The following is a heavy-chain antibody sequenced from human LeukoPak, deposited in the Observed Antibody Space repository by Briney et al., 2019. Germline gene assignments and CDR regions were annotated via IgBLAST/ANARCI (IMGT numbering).Heavy chain of an antibody. CDR3: AKDMEGATNYFYY. CDR2: IWYDGSNK. D-gene: IGHD1-26*01. V-gene: IGHV3-33*06. Sequence: PGGSLRLSCAASGFTFSSYGMHWVRQAPGKGLEWVAVIWYDGSNKYYADSVKGRFTISRDNSKNTLYLQMNSLRAEDTAVYYCAKDMEGATNYFYYWGQGTLVTVSS. CDR1: GFTFSSYG. J-gene: IGHJ4*02.